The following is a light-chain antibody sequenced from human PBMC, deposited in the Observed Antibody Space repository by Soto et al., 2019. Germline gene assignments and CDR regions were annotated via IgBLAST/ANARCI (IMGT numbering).Light chain of an antibody. CDR3: QEYRMWLQFT. Sequence: EIVVTQSPGILSVSPGDRATLSCRASQSVGRNLAWYQQKPGQAPTLLIYAASTRATGLPARFSGSGSGTGFTLTISSLQSEDFAVSYWQEYRMWLQFTFGPGTRVD. V-gene: IGKV3-15*01. CDR1: QSVGRN. J-gene: IGKJ3*01. CDR2: AAS.